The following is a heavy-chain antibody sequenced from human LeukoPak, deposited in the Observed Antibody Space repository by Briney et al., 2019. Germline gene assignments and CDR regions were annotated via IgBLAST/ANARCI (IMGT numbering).Heavy chain of an antibody. CDR3: AREILGSAFSFDY. J-gene: IGHJ4*02. Sequence: GGSLRLSCTASGFTVSSNYMSWVRQAPGKGLEWVSVIYSGGSTYYADSVKSRFTISRDNSKNTLYLQMNSLRAEDTAVYYCAREILGSAFSFDYWGQGTLVTVSS. CDR2: IYSGGST. CDR1: GFTVSSNY. D-gene: IGHD1-26*01. V-gene: IGHV3-53*01.